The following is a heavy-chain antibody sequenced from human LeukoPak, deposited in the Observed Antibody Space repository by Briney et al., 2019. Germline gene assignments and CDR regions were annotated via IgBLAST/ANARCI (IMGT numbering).Heavy chain of an antibody. Sequence: VASVKVSCKASGGTFSSYAISWVRQAPGQGLEWMGGIIPIFGTANYAQKFQGRVTITADESTSTAYMGLSSLRSEDTAVYYCARERLDTGSRGWFDPWGQGTLVTVSS. D-gene: IGHD1-14*01. J-gene: IGHJ5*02. CDR2: IIPIFGTA. CDR1: GGTFSSYA. CDR3: ARERLDTGSRGWFDP. V-gene: IGHV1-69*13.